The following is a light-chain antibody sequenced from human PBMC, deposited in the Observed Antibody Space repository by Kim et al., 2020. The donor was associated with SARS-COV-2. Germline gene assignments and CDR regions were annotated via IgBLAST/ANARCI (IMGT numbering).Light chain of an antibody. CDR3: QQHEDSPLT. V-gene: IGKV3D-20*02. Sequence: LSPGERVTLSCRASQTITTNYLAWYQQKPGQAPRLLIYDISSRATGIPDRFSGSGSGRDFTLTISRLEPEDFAVYYCQQHEDSPLTFGGGTKLEI. CDR2: DIS. CDR1: QTITTNY. J-gene: IGKJ4*01.